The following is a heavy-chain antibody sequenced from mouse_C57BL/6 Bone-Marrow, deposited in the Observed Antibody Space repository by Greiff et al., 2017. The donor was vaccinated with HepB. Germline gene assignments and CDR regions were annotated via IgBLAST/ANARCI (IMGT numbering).Heavy chain of an antibody. CDR3: GRSTMIKGWFAY. CDR1: GYAFSSSW. J-gene: IGHJ3*01. V-gene: IGHV1-82*01. CDR2: IYPGDGDT. D-gene: IGHD2-4*01. Sequence: VQLQQSGPELVKPGASVKISCKASGYAFSSSWMNWVKQRPGEGLEWIGRIYPGDGDTNYNGKFKGKATLTADKSSSTAYMQLSRLTSEDSAVYFCGRSTMIKGWFAYWGQGTLVTVSA.